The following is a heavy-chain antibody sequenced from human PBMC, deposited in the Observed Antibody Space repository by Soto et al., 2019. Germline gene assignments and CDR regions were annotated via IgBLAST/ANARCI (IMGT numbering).Heavy chain of an antibody. CDR2: ISYDGSNK. CDR1: GFTFSSYA. J-gene: IGHJ2*01. CDR3: AREDDYGDYVGYFDL. Sequence: QVPLVESGGGVVQPGRSLRLSCAASGFTFSSYAMHWVRQAPGKGLEWVAVISYDGSNKDYADSVKGRFTISRDNSKNTLYLQMNSLRAEETAVYYCAREDDYGDYVGYFDLWGRGTLVTVSS. D-gene: IGHD4-17*01. V-gene: IGHV3-30-3*01.